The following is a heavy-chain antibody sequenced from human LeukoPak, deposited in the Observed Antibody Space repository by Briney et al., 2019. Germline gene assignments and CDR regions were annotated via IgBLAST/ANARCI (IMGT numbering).Heavy chain of an antibody. J-gene: IGHJ4*02. CDR2: MNPNSGNT. CDR3: ARAPSKDYDFWSGYYTGDSMMDY. V-gene: IGHV1-8*03. D-gene: IGHD3-3*01. CDR1: GYTFTSYD. Sequence: ASAKVSCKASGYTFTSYDINWVRQATGQGLEWMGWMNPNSGNTGYAQKFQGRVTITRNTSISTAYMELSSLRSEDTAVYYCARAPSKDYDFWSGYYTGDSMMDYWGQGTLVTVSS.